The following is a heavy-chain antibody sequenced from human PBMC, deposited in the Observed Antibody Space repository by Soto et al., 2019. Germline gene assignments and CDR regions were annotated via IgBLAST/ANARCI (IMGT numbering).Heavy chain of an antibody. J-gene: IGHJ4*02. CDR2: IYWDDDK. Sequence: QITLKESGPTLVKPTQTLTLTCTFSGFSLSTSGVGVGWIRQPPGKALEWLALIYWDDDKRYSPSLKSRLTITKDTSKIQVVLTSTNMDPVDTATYYCAHVIRVTMYFDYWGQGTLVTVSS. CDR3: AHVIRVTMYFDY. V-gene: IGHV2-5*02. D-gene: IGHD3-10*01. CDR1: GFSLSTSGVG.